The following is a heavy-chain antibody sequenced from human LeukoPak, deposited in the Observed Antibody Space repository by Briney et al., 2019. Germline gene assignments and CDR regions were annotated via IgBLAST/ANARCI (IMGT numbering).Heavy chain of an antibody. CDR1: GFTFSSYA. CDR2: ISGNGGNT. CDR3: AKDGRYCSSTSCKKDDY. V-gene: IGHV3-23*01. Sequence: GGSLRLSCAASGFTFSSYAMSWVRQAPGKGLEWVSAISGNGGNTYYADSVKGRFTISRDNSKNTLYLQMNSLRAEDTAVYYCAKDGRYCSSTSCKKDDYWGQGILVTVSS. D-gene: IGHD2-2*01. J-gene: IGHJ4*02.